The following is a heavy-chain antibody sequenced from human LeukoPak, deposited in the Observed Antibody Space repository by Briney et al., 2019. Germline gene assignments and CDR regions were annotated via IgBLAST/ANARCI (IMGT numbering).Heavy chain of an antibody. D-gene: IGHD3-9*01. CDR1: GFAFSSFE. Sequence: PGGSLRLSCAASGFAFSSFEMNWVRQAPGKGLEWVSSISGSISGTTNSIYFEEPLKGRITISRDNAKNSLYPQMKSLRAEDTAIYYSARLGVHGDILTGYYIDYWGQGTLVTVSS. CDR2: ISGSISGTTNSI. J-gene: IGHJ4*02. V-gene: IGHV3-48*03. CDR3: ARLGVHGDILTGYYIDY.